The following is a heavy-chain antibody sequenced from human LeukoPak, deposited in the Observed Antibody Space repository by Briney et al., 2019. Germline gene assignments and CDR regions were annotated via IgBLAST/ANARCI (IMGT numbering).Heavy chain of an antibody. CDR2: IIPILGIA. CDR1: GGTFTSSA. CDR3: ASVLSGIAVAGSFDP. J-gene: IGHJ5*02. V-gene: IGHV1-69*04. D-gene: IGHD6-19*01. Sequence: PVKASCKASGGTFTSSAISWVREAPGQGLEWMGRIIPILGIANYAQKFQGRVTITADKSTSTAYMELSSLGSEDTAVYYCASVLSGIAVAGSFDPWGEGTLVTVSS.